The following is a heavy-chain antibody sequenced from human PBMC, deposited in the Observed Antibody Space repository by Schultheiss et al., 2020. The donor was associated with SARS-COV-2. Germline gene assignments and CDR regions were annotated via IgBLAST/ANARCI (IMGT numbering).Heavy chain of an antibody. CDR2: ISGSGGTT. CDR3: AKYGRKAVAGADDWFDP. CDR1: GFTFSSYA. Sequence: GVSLRLSCVASGFTFSSYAMSWVRQAPGKGLEWVSAISGSGGTTYYADSVKGRFTISRDNSKNTLYLQMNSLRAEDTAVYYCAKYGRKAVAGADDWFDPWGQGTLVTVSS. V-gene: IGHV3-23*01. D-gene: IGHD6-19*01. J-gene: IGHJ5*02.